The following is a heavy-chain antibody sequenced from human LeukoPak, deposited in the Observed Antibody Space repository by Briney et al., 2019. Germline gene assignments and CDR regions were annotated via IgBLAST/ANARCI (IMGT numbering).Heavy chain of an antibody. CDR2: IYYSGST. CDR3: ARINSYGYDYYYYMDV. Sequence: SETLSLTCTVSGGSISSSSYYWGWIRQPPGKGLEWIGSIYYSGSTYYNPSLKSRVTISVDTSKNQFSLKLSSVTAADTAVYYCARINSYGYDYYYYMDVWGKGTTVTISS. J-gene: IGHJ6*03. D-gene: IGHD5-18*01. V-gene: IGHV4-39*07. CDR1: GGSISSSSYY.